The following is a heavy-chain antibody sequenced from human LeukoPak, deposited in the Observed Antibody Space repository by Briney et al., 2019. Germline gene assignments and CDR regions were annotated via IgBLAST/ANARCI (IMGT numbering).Heavy chain of an antibody. Sequence: GRSLRLSCAASGFTFDDYAMHWVRQAPGKGLEWVSGISWNSGSIGYADSVKGRFTISRDNAKNSLYLQMNSLRAEDTAVYYCARDPIFGVAHWGQGTLVTVSS. CDR1: GFTFDDYA. J-gene: IGHJ1*01. CDR2: ISWNSGSI. D-gene: IGHD3-3*01. CDR3: ARDPIFGVAH. V-gene: IGHV3-9*01.